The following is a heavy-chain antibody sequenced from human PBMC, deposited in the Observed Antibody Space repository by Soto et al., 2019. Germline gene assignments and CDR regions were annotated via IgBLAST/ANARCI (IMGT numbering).Heavy chain of an antibody. V-gene: IGHV3-30*02. CDR1: GFTFSNYG. D-gene: IGHD5-18*01. CDR2: IWYDGGNK. J-gene: IGHJ5*02. CDR3: TTDPGYSYHVRFDP. Sequence: PGGSLRLSCAASGFTFSNYGMHWVRQAPGKGLEWVAFIWYDGGNKYYAESVKGRFTISRDNSKNTLYLQMNSLKTEDTAVYYCTTDPGYSYHVRFDPWGQGTLVTVSS.